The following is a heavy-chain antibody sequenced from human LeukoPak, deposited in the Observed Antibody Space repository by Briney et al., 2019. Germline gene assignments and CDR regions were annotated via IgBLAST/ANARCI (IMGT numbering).Heavy chain of an antibody. D-gene: IGHD1-1*01. Sequence: ASVKVSRKASGYTFTSYYMHWVRQAPGQGLEWMGIINPSGGSTSYAQRFQGRVTMTRDMSTSTVYMELSSLRSEDTAVYYCARDRETGTTSSLSYWGQGTLVTVSS. CDR2: INPSGGST. J-gene: IGHJ4*02. V-gene: IGHV1-46*01. CDR1: GYTFTSYY. CDR3: ARDRETGTTSSLSY.